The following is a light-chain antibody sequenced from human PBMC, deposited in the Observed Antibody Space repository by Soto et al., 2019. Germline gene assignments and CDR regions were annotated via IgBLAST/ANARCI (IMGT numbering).Light chain of an antibody. CDR1: QSISSY. J-gene: IGKJ4*01. V-gene: IGKV1-39*01. CDR3: QQVYVYPST. Sequence: DIQMTQPPSSLSASVGDRVTMTCRASQSISSYLNWYQQKPGKAPNLLIYAASTLQSGVPSRFSGGGSGTDFTLTISSLQPEDFATYYCQQVYVYPSTFGGGTKVDIK. CDR2: AAS.